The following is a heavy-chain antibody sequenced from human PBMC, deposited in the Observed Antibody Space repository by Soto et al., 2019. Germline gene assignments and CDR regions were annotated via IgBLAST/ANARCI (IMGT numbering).Heavy chain of an antibody. Sequence: GGSLRLSCAASGFTFSSYWMHWVRQAPGKGLVWVSRINSDGSSTSYADSVKGRFTISRDNAKNTLYLQMNSLRAEDTAVYYCARGAIVVVVAALGLQHWGQGTLVTVSS. V-gene: IGHV3-74*01. D-gene: IGHD2-15*01. CDR2: INSDGSST. J-gene: IGHJ1*01. CDR3: ARGAIVVVVAALGLQH. CDR1: GFTFSSYW.